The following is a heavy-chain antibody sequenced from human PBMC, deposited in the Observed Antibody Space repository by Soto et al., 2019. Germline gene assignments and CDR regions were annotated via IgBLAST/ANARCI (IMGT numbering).Heavy chain of an antibody. CDR1: GGTFSSYT. V-gene: IGHV1-69*02. CDR2: IIPILGIA. Sequence: QVQLVQSGAEVKKPGSSVKVSCKASGGTFSSYTISWVRQAPGQGLEWMGRIIPILGIANYAQKFQSRVTITPDKSTSTPYMELSSRRSEDPAVYYSTGPDPYSSSPNPGDYWGQGTLVTVSS. CDR3: TGPDPYSSSPNPGDY. J-gene: IGHJ4*02. D-gene: IGHD6-13*01.